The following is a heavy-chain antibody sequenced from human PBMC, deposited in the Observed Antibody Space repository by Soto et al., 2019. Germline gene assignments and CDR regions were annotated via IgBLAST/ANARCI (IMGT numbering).Heavy chain of an antibody. V-gene: IGHV1-18*04. D-gene: IGHD5-18*01. CDR2: ISAYNGNT. CDR1: GYTFTSYG. CDR3: ARDQDSPSYFDY. J-gene: IGHJ4*02. Sequence: ASVKVSCKASGYTFTSYGISWVRQAPGQGLEWMGWISAYNGNTDYAQKLQGRVTMTTDTSTSTAYMELRSLRSDDTAVYYCARDQDSPSYFDYWGQGTLVTVSS.